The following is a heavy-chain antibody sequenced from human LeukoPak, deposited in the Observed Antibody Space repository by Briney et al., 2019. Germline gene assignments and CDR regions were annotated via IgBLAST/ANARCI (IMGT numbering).Heavy chain of an antibody. CDR3: ARDNFYDSSGYLDAFDI. CDR2: ISSSGSTI. CDR1: KFTFSDYY. J-gene: IGHJ3*02. D-gene: IGHD3-22*01. V-gene: IGHV3-11*04. Sequence: PGGSLRLSCAASKFTFSDYYMSWIRQAPGKGLEWVSYISSSGSTIYYADSVKGRFTISRDNAKNSLYLQMNSLRAEDTAVYYCARDNFYDSSGYLDAFDIWGQGTMVTVS.